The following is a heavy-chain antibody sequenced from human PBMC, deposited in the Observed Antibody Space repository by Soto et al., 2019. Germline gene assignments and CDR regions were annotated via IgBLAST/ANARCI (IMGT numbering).Heavy chain of an antibody. Sequence: PGGSLRLSCAASGFTFSSCAMSWVRQAPGKGLEWVSGISGSGGSTYYADSVKGRITISRDNSKNTLFLQMNILSAEDTAVYYCAKGPTYYYDTSGPYYFDYWGQGTLVTSPQ. CDR2: ISGSGGST. CDR1: GFTFSSCA. CDR3: AKGPTYYYDTSGPYYFDY. D-gene: IGHD3-22*01. V-gene: IGHV3-23*01. J-gene: IGHJ4*02.